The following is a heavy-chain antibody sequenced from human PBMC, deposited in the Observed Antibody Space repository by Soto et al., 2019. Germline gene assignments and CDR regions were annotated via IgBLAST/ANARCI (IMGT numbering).Heavy chain of an antibody. Sequence: ASVKVSCKASGYTFTGYYMHWVRQAPGQGLEWMGWINPNSGGTNYAQKFQGWVTMTRDTSISTAYMELSRLRSDDTAVYYCARAYYDFWSGYQYYFDYWGQGTLVTVSS. CDR3: ARAYYDFWSGYQYYFDY. D-gene: IGHD3-3*01. V-gene: IGHV1-2*04. CDR2: INPNSGGT. CDR1: GYTFTGYY. J-gene: IGHJ4*02.